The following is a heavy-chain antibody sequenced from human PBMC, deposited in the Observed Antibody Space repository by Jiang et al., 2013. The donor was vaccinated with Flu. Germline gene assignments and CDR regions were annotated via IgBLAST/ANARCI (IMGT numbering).Heavy chain of an antibody. J-gene: IGHJ6*03. CDR2: IIPIFSTA. CDR1: GDTFISYA. CDR3: ARGRFSHYYYMHL. V-gene: IGHV1-69*01. D-gene: IGHD1-26*01. Sequence: PGSSVKVSCKAFGDTFISYAFSWVRQAPGQGLEWLGGIIPIFSTATYAQKFQGRVTITADEATSTVHMELSSLRSEDTAVYYCARGRFSHYYYMHLWGKGTSVSVSS.